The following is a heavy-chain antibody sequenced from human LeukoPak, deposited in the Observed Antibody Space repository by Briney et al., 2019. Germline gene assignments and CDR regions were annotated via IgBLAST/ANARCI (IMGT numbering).Heavy chain of an antibody. CDR1: GGSISYYY. CDR3: AREDPQTRVPEGMDV. Sequence: SETLSLTCTVSGGSISYYYWSWIRQSPGKGLEWIGYIYYSGTTNYNPSLKSRVTISVDTTKNQFSLQLRSVTAADSAVYYCAREDPQTRVPEGMDVWGQGTTVTVSS. V-gene: IGHV4-59*01. D-gene: IGHD4/OR15-4a*01. J-gene: IGHJ6*02. CDR2: IYYSGTT.